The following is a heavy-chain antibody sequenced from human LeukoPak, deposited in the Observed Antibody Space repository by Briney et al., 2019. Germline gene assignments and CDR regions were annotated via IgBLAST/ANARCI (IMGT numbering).Heavy chain of an antibody. D-gene: IGHD3-10*01. CDR3: AKSRGYYYYYGMDV. J-gene: IGHJ6*02. Sequence: GGSLRLSCAASGFTFSNYWMHWDRHAPGKGPVWVSRINTDGNITTYADSVKGRFTISRDNSKNTLSLQVNSPRAEDTAVYYCAKSRGYYYYYGMDVWGQGTTVTVSS. CDR2: INTDGNIT. V-gene: IGHV3-74*01. CDR1: GFTFSNYW.